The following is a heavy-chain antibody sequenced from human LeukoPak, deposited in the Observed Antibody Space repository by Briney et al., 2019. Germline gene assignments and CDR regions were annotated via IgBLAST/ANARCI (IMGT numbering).Heavy chain of an antibody. Sequence: GGSLRLSCAASGFTFSSYEMNWVRQAPGKGLEWVSYISSSGSTIYYADSVKGRFTISRDNSKNSLYLQMNSLRAEDTAVYYCARVSPNTVTTLQYFDYWGQGTLVTVSS. V-gene: IGHV3-48*03. CDR3: ARVSPNTVTTLQYFDY. J-gene: IGHJ4*02. CDR2: ISSSGSTI. D-gene: IGHD4-17*01. CDR1: GFTFSSYE.